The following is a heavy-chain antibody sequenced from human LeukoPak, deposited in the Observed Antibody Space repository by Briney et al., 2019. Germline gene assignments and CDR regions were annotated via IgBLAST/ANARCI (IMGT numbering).Heavy chain of an antibody. J-gene: IGHJ5*02. CDR1: EFTFSSYA. CDR2: ISYDGSNK. CDR3: ARPYSGSYSFDP. Sequence: GGSLRLSCAASEFTFSSYAMHWVRQAPGKGLEWVAVISYDGSNKYYADSVKGRFTISRDNSKNTLYLQMNSLRAEDTAVYYCARPYSGSYSFDPWGQGTLVTVSS. D-gene: IGHD1-26*01. V-gene: IGHV3-30-3*01.